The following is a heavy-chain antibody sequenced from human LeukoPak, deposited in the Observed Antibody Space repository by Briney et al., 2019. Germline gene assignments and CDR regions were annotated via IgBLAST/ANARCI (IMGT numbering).Heavy chain of an antibody. CDR2: IYSHGNH. D-gene: IGHD5/OR15-5a*01. Sequence: PGRSLRLSCAASGFIVSSKYMSWVRQAAGKGRGWVSVIYSHGNHYHPPSVQDPFTTFRHNSHNTLHLQMNSLSPDDTALLYCWKIVSATKDYFHYWGQGTLVTVSS. J-gene: IGHJ4*02. V-gene: IGHV3-53*04. CDR1: GFIVSSKY. CDR3: WKIVSATKDYFHY.